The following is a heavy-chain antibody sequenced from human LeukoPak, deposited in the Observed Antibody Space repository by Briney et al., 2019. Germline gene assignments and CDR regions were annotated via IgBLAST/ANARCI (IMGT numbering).Heavy chain of an antibody. Sequence: GGSLRLSCAASGFTFSSYSMNWVRQAPGKGLEWVSSISSSSSYIYYADSVKGRFTISRDNAKNSLYLQMNSLRAEDTAVYYCAREGYGSYYDSSGQSFDYWGQGTLVTVSS. CDR1: GFTFSSYS. V-gene: IGHV3-21*01. CDR2: ISSSSSYI. J-gene: IGHJ4*02. D-gene: IGHD3-22*01. CDR3: AREGYGSYYDSSGQSFDY.